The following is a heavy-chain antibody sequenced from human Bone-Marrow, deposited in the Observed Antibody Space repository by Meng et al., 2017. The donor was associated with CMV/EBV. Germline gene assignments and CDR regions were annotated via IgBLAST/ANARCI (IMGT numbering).Heavy chain of an antibody. J-gene: IGHJ6*02. Sequence: GGSLRLSCAASGFTFSSFAMSWVRQGPGKRLEWVSSISSSSSYIYYADSVKGRFTISRDNAKNSLYLQMNSLRAEDTAVYYCARDRLKLGYCSSTSCQYYYYYYGMDVWGQGTTVTVSS. CDR3: ARDRLKLGYCSSTSCQYYYYYYGMDV. V-gene: IGHV3-21*01. D-gene: IGHD2-2*01. CDR1: GFTFSSFA. CDR2: ISSSSSYI.